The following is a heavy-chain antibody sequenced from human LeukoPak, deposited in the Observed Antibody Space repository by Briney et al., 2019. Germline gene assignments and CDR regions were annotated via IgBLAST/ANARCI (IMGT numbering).Heavy chain of an antibody. CDR3: AKYGDYGGFQFDP. J-gene: IGHJ5*02. D-gene: IGHD4-17*01. CDR1: GYSFTSYW. CDR2: IDPSDSYT. Sequence: GESLKISCKGSGYSFTSYWISWVRQMPGKGLEWMGRIDPSDSYTNYSPSFQGHVTISADKSISTAYLQWSSLKASDTAMYCCAKYGDYGGFQFDPWGQGTLVTVSS. V-gene: IGHV5-10-1*01.